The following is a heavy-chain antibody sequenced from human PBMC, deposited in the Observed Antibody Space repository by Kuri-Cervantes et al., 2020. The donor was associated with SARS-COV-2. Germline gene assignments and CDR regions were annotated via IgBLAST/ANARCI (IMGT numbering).Heavy chain of an antibody. V-gene: IGHV4-39*01. CDR3: ARHSPRSSSYYYYMDV. CDR2: IYHSGST. CDR1: GGSISSSSYY. Sequence: SETLSLTCTVSGGSISSSSYYWGWIRQPPGKGLEWIGSIYHSGSTYYNPSLKSRVTISVDTSKIQFSLKLRSVTAADTAVYYCARHSPRSSSYYYYMDVWGKGTTVTVSS. J-gene: IGHJ6*03.